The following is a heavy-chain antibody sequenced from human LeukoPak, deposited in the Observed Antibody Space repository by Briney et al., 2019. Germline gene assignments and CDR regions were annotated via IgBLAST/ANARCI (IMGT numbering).Heavy chain of an antibody. CDR1: GGSISSSSYY. D-gene: IGHD1-26*01. CDR3: ARGGGSYSDY. CDR2: INYSGST. V-gene: IGHV4-39*01. J-gene: IGHJ4*02. Sequence: PSETLSLTCTVSGGSISSSSYYWVWFRQPPGKGLEWIGSINYSGSTYYNPSLKSRVTISVATSKNQFSLRLSSVTAADTAVYYCARGGGSYSDYWGQGTLVTVSS.